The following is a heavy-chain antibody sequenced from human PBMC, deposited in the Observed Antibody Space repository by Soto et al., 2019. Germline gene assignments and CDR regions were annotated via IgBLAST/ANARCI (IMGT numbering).Heavy chain of an antibody. CDR2: ISYDGSNK. Sequence: GESLTISCAASGFTFSSYAMHWVRQAPGKGLEWVAVISYDGSNKYYADSVKGRFTISRDNSKNTLYLQMNSLRAEDTAVYYCARDQYPLLTGITIFGVVTNYGMDVWGQGTTVTVSS. CDR1: GFTFSSYA. D-gene: IGHD3-3*01. CDR3: ARDQYPLLTGITIFGVVTNYGMDV. V-gene: IGHV3-30-3*01. J-gene: IGHJ6*02.